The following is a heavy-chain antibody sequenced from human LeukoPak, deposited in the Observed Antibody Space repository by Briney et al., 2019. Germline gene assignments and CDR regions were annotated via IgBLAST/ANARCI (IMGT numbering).Heavy chain of an antibody. D-gene: IGHD6-19*01. V-gene: IGHV4-61*01. CDR2: VYHTGST. CDR3: ARVGSNWLVSD. J-gene: IGHJ4*02. Sequence: PSETLSLTCAVSGGSISSGPYSWGWLRRAPGKGLEWIGYVYHTGSTNYNPSLKSRVTISVDSSKKQFSLQLNSVIAADTAVYYCARVGSNWLVSDWGQGTLVTVSS. CDR1: GGSISSGPYS.